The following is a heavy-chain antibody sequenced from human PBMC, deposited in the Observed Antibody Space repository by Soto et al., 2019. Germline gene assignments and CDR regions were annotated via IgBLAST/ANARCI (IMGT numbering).Heavy chain of an antibody. CDR1: GFTVSGNY. Sequence: EVQLVESGGGLVQPGGSLRLSCAASGFTVSGNYMSWVRQAPGKGLEWVSVIYSGGTTYYADSVKGRFTISRHNTENTLYLQMSCLRAEDTAVYYGARDASYGAYNHDAFDIWGQGTMVTVSS. J-gene: IGHJ3*02. V-gene: IGHV3-53*04. CDR3: ARDASYGAYNHDAFDI. D-gene: IGHD4-17*01. CDR2: IYSGGTT.